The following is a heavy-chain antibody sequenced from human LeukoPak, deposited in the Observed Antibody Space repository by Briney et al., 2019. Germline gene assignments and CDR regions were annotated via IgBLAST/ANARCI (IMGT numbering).Heavy chain of an antibody. J-gene: IGHJ5*02. D-gene: IGHD1-1*01. CDR2: IYYSGST. Sequence: PSETLSLTCTVSGGSISGSAYYWGWIRQPPGKGLEWTGNIYYSGSTYYSPSLKSRITMSVDTSKNQFSLKLTSVTAADTAVYYCATNEGPWGQGTLVTVSS. CDR3: ATNEGP. V-gene: IGHV4-39*01. CDR1: GGSISGSAYY.